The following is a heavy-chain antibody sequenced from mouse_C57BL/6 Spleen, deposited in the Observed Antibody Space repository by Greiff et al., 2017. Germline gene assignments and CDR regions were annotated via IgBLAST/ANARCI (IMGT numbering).Heavy chain of an antibody. J-gene: IGHJ4*01. CDR3: TRKGSYDYDVDYYAMDY. CDR1: GFNIKDYY. D-gene: IGHD2-4*01. CDR2: IDPEDGDT. Sequence: EVQRVESGAELVRPGASVKLSCTASGFNIKDYYMHWVKQRPEQGLEWIGRIDPEDGDTEYAPKFQGKATMTADTSSNTAYLQLSSLTSEDTAVYYCTRKGSYDYDVDYYAMDYWGQGTSVTVSS. V-gene: IGHV14-1*01.